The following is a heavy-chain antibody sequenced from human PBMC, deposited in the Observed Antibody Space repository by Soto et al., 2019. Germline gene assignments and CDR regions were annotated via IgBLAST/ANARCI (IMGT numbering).Heavy chain of an antibody. D-gene: IGHD6-19*01. CDR3: ARVAVAGYYYSSMDI. CDR1: GGTFSSYA. V-gene: IGHV1-69*13. CDR2: IIPIFGTA. J-gene: IGHJ6*02. Sequence: ASVKVSCKASGGTFSSYAINWVRQAPGQGLEWMGGIIPIFGTAIYPQKFQGRVTITADESTTTAYMELSSLRSEDTAVYYCARVAVAGYYYSSMDIWGQGTTVTVSS.